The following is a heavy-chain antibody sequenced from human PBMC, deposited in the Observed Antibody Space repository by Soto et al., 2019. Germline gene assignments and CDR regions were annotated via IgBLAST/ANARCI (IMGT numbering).Heavy chain of an antibody. CDR1: SFTFSTYE. Sequence: PGGSLRLSCAASSFTFSTYEIHWFRQAPGKGLEWVSYISTSCSTVYYADSVKGRFTVTRDNTRNSLYLQMDSLRDEDTALYYCVRYCGTTICNGGATRTFDYWGQGTLVTVSS. J-gene: IGHJ4*02. CDR3: VRYCGTTICNGGATRTFDY. CDR2: ISTSCSTV. V-gene: IGHV3-48*03. D-gene: IGHD2-2*01.